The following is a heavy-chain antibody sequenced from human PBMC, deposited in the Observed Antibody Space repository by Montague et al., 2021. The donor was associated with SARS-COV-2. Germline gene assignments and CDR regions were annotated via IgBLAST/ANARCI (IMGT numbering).Heavy chain of an antibody. CDR1: GGSFSGYY. CDR2: IHHSGST. Sequence: SETLSLTCAVYGGSFSGYYWSWIRQPPGKGLEWIGEIHHSGSTNYNPSFKSRVTISVDTSKNQFSLKLSSVTAADTAVYYCARATLGITMIVVVMTASGYSIDYWGQGTLVTVSS. J-gene: IGHJ4*02. CDR3: ARATLGITMIVVVMTASGYSIDY. V-gene: IGHV4-34*01. D-gene: IGHD3-22*01.